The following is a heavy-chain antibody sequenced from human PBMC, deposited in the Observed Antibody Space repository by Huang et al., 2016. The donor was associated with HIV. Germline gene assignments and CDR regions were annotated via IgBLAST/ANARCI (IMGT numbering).Heavy chain of an antibody. Sequence: QVQLVQSGAEVKKPGASVKVSCQASGYTFSGFGIRWVRKAPGQGLEWVGWSSVYNGNTKFAQKVQGRLTRTTDTSTSTAYMGLRGLRSDDTAGYYCARGGGIQLWLLGYYYMDVWGNGTTVTVSS. V-gene: IGHV1-18*01. D-gene: IGHD5-18*01. CDR2: SSVYNGNT. J-gene: IGHJ6*03. CDR3: ARGGGIQLWLLGYYYMDV. CDR1: GYTFSGFG.